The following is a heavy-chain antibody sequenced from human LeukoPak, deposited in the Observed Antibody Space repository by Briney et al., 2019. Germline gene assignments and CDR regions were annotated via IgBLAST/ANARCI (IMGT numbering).Heavy chain of an antibody. CDR3: AKDWQYYYGSGSSALYYGMDV. CDR1: GFTFSSYG. Sequence: GGSLRLSCAASGFTFSSYGMHWVRQAPGKGLEWVAVISYDGSNKYYADSVKGRFTISRDNSKNTLYLQMNSLRAEDTAVYYCAKDWQYYYGSGSSALYYGMDVWGQGTTVTVSS. CDR2: ISYDGSNK. V-gene: IGHV3-30*18. J-gene: IGHJ6*02. D-gene: IGHD3-10*01.